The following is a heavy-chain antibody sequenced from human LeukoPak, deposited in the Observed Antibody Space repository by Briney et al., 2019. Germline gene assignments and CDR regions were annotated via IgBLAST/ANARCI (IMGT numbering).Heavy chain of an antibody. D-gene: IGHD1-1*01. CDR2: IYYHENT. Sequence: SETLSLTCTVSGGSISSSSDYCGWIHQAPGRGLEWIGSIYYHENTYYNSSLKSRVTISVDTSKNQFSLKLNSVTAADTAVYFCARRAYSAAYWKHFDYWGQGTLVTVSS. V-gene: IGHV4-39*01. CDR3: ARRAYSAAYWKHFDY. J-gene: IGHJ4*02. CDR1: GGSISSSSDY.